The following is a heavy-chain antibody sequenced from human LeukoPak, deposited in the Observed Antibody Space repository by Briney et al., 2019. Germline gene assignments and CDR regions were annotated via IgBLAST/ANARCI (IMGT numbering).Heavy chain of an antibody. CDR1: GFTFSSSA. Sequence: GGSLRLSCAASGFTFSSSAMSWVRQAPGKGLEWVSVIYSGGSTYYADSVKGRFTISRDNSKNSLYLQMNNLRADDTAVYYCTRDPRHLDYWGQGTLVTVSS. CDR2: IYSGGST. V-gene: IGHV3-23*03. J-gene: IGHJ4*02. CDR3: TRDPRHLDY.